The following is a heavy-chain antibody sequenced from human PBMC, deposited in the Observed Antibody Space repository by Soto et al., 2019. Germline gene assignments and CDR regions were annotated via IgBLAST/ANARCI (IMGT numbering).Heavy chain of an antibody. CDR3: SRDRAVDYYDSSYYLYYLEC. V-gene: IGHV1-46*01. CDR1: GYTFTRYA. CDR2: ITPASGST. Sequence: QVQLVQSGAEVKKPGASVKVSCKASGYTFTRYALHWVRQAPGQGLEWMGIITPASGSTSYAQKSQGRVTMTRDTSTSIVDMGLSSLRSEATAVYYCSRDRAVDYYDSSYYLYYLECWGQGTLVTVSS. D-gene: IGHD3-22*01. J-gene: IGHJ4*02.